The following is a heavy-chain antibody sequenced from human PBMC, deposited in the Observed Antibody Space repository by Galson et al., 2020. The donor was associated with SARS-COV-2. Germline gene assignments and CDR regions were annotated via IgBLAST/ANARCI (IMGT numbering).Heavy chain of an antibody. V-gene: IGHV4-59*08. Sequence: SETLSLTCTASGGSISSYYWNWIRQPPGKGLEWIGYVHESGSTNYSPSLKSRVTISVDTSKNQFSLKVKSVTAADTAVYYCARRLQYYRGMDVWGQGTTVSVSS. J-gene: IGHJ6*02. CDR1: GGSISSYY. CDR3: ARRLQYYRGMDV. CDR2: VHESGST.